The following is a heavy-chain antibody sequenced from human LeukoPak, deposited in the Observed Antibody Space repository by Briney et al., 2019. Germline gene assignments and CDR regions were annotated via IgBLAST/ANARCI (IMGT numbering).Heavy chain of an antibody. D-gene: IGHD3-10*01. CDR3: TSRPLLSYYGSGRTRSDY. Sequence: PGGSLRLSCAASGFIFSSYWMAWVRQAPGKGLEWVANIKEDGSEKNYVDSVKGRFTISRDNAKNSLYLQMNSLKTEDTAVYYCTSRPLLSYYGSGRTRSDYWGQGTLVTVSS. J-gene: IGHJ4*02. V-gene: IGHV3-7*03. CDR2: IKEDGSEK. CDR1: GFIFSSYW.